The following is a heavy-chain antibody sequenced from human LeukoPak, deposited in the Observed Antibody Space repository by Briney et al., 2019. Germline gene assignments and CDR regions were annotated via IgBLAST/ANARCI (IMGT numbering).Heavy chain of an antibody. V-gene: IGHV3-49*04. CDR1: GFTFGDYA. J-gene: IGHJ4*02. CDR2: IRSKAYGGTT. D-gene: IGHD1-20*01. CDR3: TRDHNWFDY. Sequence: QPGRSLRLSCTASGFTFGDYAMSWVRQAPGKGLEWVGFIRSKAYGGTTEYAASVKGRFTISRDDSKSIAYLQMNSLKTEDTAVYYCTRDHNWFDYWGQGTLVTVSS.